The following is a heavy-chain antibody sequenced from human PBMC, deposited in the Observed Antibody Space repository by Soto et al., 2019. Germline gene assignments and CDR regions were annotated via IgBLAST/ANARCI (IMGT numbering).Heavy chain of an antibody. CDR1: GFTFSSYG. V-gene: IGHV3-33*01. CDR2: IWYDGSNK. Sequence: QVQLVESGGGVVQPGRSLRLSCAASGFTFSSYGMHWVRQAPGKGLEWVAVIWYDGSNKYYADSVKGRFTIYRDNSKNPLYLQVNSLRAEDTAVYYCARDRAPDSIRGYSGYDSLLWYCDLWGCGTRVTVSS. CDR3: ARDRAPDSIRGYSGYDSLLWYCDL. J-gene: IGHJ2*01. D-gene: IGHD5-12*01.